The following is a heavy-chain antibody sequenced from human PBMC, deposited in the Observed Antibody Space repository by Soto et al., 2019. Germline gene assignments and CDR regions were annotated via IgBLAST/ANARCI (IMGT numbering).Heavy chain of an antibody. CDR1: GGSISSTSYY. V-gene: IGHV4-39*01. Sequence: LSLTCTVSGGSISSTSYYWGWIRQPPGKGLEWIGSIYYSGSTYYNPSLKSRVTISVDTSKNQSSLKLSSVTAADTAVYYCARQLNLFYYDSSGYSWFDPWGQGTLVTVSS. CDR2: IYYSGST. D-gene: IGHD3-22*01. CDR3: ARQLNLFYYDSSGYSWFDP. J-gene: IGHJ5*02.